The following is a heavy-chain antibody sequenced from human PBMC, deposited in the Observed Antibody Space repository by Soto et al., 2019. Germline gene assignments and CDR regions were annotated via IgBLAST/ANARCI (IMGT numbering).Heavy chain of an antibody. D-gene: IGHD6-13*01. J-gene: IGHJ4*02. V-gene: IGHV1-58*01. CDR1: GFTFTGSA. Sequence: ASVKITSKASGFTFTGSAVQWVRQTRGQRYKWIGWIVVGSGNTNYAQKFQERVTITRDMSTSTDYMELSSLRSEDTAVYYCSADYSFGSSWYRGFDYWGKGHLVTV. CDR2: IVVGSGNT. CDR3: SADYSFGSSWYRGFDY.